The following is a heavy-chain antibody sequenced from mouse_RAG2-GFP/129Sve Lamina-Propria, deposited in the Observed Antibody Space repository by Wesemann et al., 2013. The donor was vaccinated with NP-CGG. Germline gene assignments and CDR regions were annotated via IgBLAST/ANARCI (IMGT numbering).Heavy chain of an antibody. CDR3: ARRYGNYVDAMDY. Sequence: QVQLKQSGAELVKPGASVKMSCKASGYTFTSYWITWVKQRPGQGLEWIGDIYPGSGSTNYNEKFKNKATLTVDTSSSTAYMQLSSLTSEDSAVYYCARRYGNYVDAMDYWGQGTSVTVSS. J-gene: IGHJ4*01. D-gene: IGHD2-1*01. V-gene: IGHV1-55*01. CDR1: GYTFTSYW. CDR2: IYPGSGST.